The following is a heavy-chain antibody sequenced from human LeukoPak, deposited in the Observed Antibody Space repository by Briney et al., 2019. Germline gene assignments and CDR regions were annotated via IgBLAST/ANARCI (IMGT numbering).Heavy chain of an antibody. J-gene: IGHJ4*02. CDR3: GRDCRATGIILVFDY. Sequence: ASVKVSCKVSGYTFTNYGISWVRQAPGQGLEWMGWISSYNGNTNYAQKFQDRVTMTTDTSTGTAYMELRSLRSDDTAVYYCGRDCRATGIILVFDYWGQGTLVTVPS. CDR1: GYTFTNYG. D-gene: IGHD1-26*01. CDR2: ISSYNGNT. V-gene: IGHV1-18*01.